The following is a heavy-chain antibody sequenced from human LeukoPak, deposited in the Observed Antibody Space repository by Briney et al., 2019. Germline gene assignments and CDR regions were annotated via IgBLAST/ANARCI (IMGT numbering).Heavy chain of an antibody. CDR2: IYPGDSDT. D-gene: IGHD1-26*01. CDR1: GYSFTSYW. J-gene: IGHJ5*02. Sequence: GESLKISCKGSGYSFTSYWIGWVRQMPGKGLEWMGIIYPGDSDTRYSPSFQGQVTISADKSIGTAYLQWSSLKASDTAMYYCASSSSGSYEWIWFDPWGQGTLVTVSS. V-gene: IGHV5-51*01. CDR3: ASSSSGSYEWIWFDP.